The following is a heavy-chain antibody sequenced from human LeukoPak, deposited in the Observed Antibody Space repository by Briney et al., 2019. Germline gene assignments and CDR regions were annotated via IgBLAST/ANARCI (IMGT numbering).Heavy chain of an antibody. CDR1: NYSISNSLY. J-gene: IGHJ6*03. D-gene: IGHD1-14*01. CDR3: ARGTSGYYMDV. CDR2: NDRSGST. Sequence: SQTLSLTCSGSNYSISNSLYWGWLRQPPGKGLDWIGGNDRSGSTFYNPSLKSRVTISLDSSKNLFSLTLKSVAAAATAEYSSARGTSGYYMDVWGKGTTVTVSS. V-gene: IGHV4-38-2*02.